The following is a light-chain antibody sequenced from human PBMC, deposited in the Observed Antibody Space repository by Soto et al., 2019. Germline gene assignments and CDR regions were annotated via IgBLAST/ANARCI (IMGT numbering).Light chain of an antibody. J-gene: IGKJ1*01. V-gene: IGKV2-30*02. CDR3: MQGTPLWT. CDR2: MVS. Sequence: DVVMTQSPLSLPVTLGQPASISCRSSQSLVHSDGNTYLNWFQQRPGQSPRRLIYMVSNRDSGVPDRFSGSGSGTDFTLKISRVEVEDVGLYYCMQGTPLWTFGQGTKVEIK. CDR1: QSLVHSDGNTY.